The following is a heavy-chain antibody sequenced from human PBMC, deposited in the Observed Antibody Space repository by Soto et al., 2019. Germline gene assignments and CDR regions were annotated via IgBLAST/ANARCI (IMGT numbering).Heavy chain of an antibody. J-gene: IGHJ6*02. V-gene: IGHV1-69*08. CDR2: IIPILGIA. CDR1: GGTFSSYT. D-gene: IGHD5-18*01. CDR3: ARDRGRDSYGVLTSYYYYYGMDV. Sequence: QVQLVQSGAEVKKPGSSVKVSCKASGGTFSSYTISWVRQAPGQGLEWMGRIIPILGIANYAQKFQGRVTITADKSTSTAYMELSSLRSEDTAVYYCARDRGRDSYGVLTSYYYYYGMDVWGQGTTVTVSS.